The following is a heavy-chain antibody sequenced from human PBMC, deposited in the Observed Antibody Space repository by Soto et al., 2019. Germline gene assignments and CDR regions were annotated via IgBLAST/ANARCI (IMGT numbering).Heavy chain of an antibody. CDR1: GGSLSNYY. J-gene: IGHJ5*02. CDR3: ARGGVSGWSNWFDP. D-gene: IGHD6-13*01. CDR2: IFYSGSP. Sequence: SETLSLTCTVSGGSLSNYYWSWIRQPPGKGLEWIGYIFYSGSPNYNPSLKSRVTISEDRSTNQFSLQVKSVTAADTAVYYCARGGVSGWSNWFDPWGQGTLVTVS. V-gene: IGHV4-59*01.